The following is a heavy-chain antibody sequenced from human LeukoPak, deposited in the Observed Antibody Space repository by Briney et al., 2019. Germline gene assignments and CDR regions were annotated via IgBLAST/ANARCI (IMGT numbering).Heavy chain of an antibody. CDR2: IYYSGST. CDR3: ARRIGVGSGWNPRYYFDY. CDR1: GGSISSSSYY. V-gene: IGHV4-39*01. Sequence: SETLSLTCTVSGGSISSSSYYWGWIRQPPGKGLEWIGSIYYSGSTYYNPSLKSRVTISVDTSKNQSSLKLSSVTAADTAVYYCARRIGVGSGWNPRYYFDYWGQGTLVTVSS. D-gene: IGHD6-19*01. J-gene: IGHJ4*02.